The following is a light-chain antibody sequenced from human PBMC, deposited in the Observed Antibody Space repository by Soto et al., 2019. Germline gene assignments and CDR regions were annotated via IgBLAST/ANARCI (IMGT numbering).Light chain of an antibody. CDR1: RGHSSYA. V-gene: IGLV4-69*01. J-gene: IGLJ2*01. Sequence: QLVLTQSPSASASLGASVKLTCTLSRGHSSYAIAWHQQQPETGPRYLMKLNSDGSHNKGDGIPDRFSGSSSGAERYLTISSLQSEDEADYYCQTWGTGFSVVFGGGTKLTVL. CDR2: LNSDGSH. CDR3: QTWGTGFSVV.